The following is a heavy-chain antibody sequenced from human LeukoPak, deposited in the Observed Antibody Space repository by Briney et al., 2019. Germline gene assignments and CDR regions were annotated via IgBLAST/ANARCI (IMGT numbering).Heavy chain of an antibody. CDR2: ISYGNT. Sequence: SETLSLTCTVSGGSISSYYWNWIRQTPGKGLEWIGHISYGNTDYNPSLKSRVTISVDTSKNQFSLKLTSVTAADTAVYYCARDKAHSYGRYFDPWGQGALVTVSS. CDR1: GGSISSYY. D-gene: IGHD5-18*01. V-gene: IGHV4-59*01. CDR3: ARDKAHSYGRYFDP. J-gene: IGHJ5*02.